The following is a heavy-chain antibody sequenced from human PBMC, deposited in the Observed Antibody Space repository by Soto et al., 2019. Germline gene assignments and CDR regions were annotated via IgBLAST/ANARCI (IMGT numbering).Heavy chain of an antibody. CDR2: ISGTTSTI. V-gene: IGHV3-11*01. Sequence: QVQLVESGGGLVKPGGSLRLSCAASGFTFSGYYMTWVRQAPGKGLEWVSYISGTTSTIYYEDSVKGRFTISKDNTKNSLYRQMNGLRAVDAAVYFCARGSSGWYDVAYWGQGTLVTVSS. D-gene: IGHD6-19*01. CDR1: GFTFSGYY. J-gene: IGHJ4*02. CDR3: ARGSSGWYDVAY.